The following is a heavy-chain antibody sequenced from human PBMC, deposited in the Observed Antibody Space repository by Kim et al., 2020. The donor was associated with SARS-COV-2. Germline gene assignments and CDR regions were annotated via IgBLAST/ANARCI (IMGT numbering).Heavy chain of an antibody. D-gene: IGHD1-26*01. J-gene: IGHJ3*02. V-gene: IGHV3-74*01. CDR1: GFTFSSYW. CDR2: INSDGSST. CDR3: GRGSSGSYPRAFDI. Sequence: GGSLRLSCAASGFTFSSYWMHWVRQAPGKGLVWVSRINSDGSSTTYADSVKGRFTISRDNAKNTLYLQMNSLRAEDTAVYYCGRGSSGSYPRAFDIWGQGTMVTVSS.